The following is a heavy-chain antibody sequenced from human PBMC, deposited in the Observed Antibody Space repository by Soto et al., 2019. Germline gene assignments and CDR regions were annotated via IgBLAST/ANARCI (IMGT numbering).Heavy chain of an antibody. Sequence: GESLKISCKGSGYNFANYWIAWVRQMPGKGLDWLGIIYPCDSDTRYSPSFEGQVTISAXXXIXXXYXQXXXLXASDTALYYCARLSYYDSSPFDYWGPGTLVTVSS. V-gene: IGHV5-51*01. CDR1: GYNFANYW. D-gene: IGHD3-22*01. CDR2: IYPCDSDT. CDR3: ARLSYYDSSPFDY. J-gene: IGHJ4*02.